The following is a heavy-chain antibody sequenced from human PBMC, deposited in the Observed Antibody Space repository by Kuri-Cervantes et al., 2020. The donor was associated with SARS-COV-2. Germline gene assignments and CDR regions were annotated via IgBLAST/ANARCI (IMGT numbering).Heavy chain of an antibody. J-gene: IGHJ4*02. V-gene: IGHV1-8*02. D-gene: IGHD7-27*01. CDR2: VKTNSGNT. CDR1: GYTFTSYG. CDR3: ARGGNNWGFSQDY. Sequence: ASVKVSCKASGYTFTSYGISWVRQAPGQGLEWMGMVKTNSGNTLYAQFFQGRVTMTRDTSTSTVYMELSSLRSEDTAVYYCARGGNNWGFSQDYWGQGTLVTVSS.